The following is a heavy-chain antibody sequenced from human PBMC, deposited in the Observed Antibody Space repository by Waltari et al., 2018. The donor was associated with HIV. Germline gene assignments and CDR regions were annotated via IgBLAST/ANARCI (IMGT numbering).Heavy chain of an antibody. Sequence: QVQLVQSGAEVKKPGASVKVSCKASGYTFSNYGITWVRQAPGQGLEWMGWVTPYNGNTKYARKFEDRVTMTTDTSTTTAYMELRSLRSDDTALYYCARDRGKYYGSGTDAFDIWGQGTMVTVSS. CDR1: GYTFSNYG. D-gene: IGHD3-10*01. CDR3: ARDRGKYYGSGTDAFDI. CDR2: VTPYNGNT. V-gene: IGHV1-18*01. J-gene: IGHJ3*02.